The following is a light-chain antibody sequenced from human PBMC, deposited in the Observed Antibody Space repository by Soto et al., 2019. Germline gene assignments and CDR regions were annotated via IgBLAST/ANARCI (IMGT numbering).Light chain of an antibody. Sequence: EIVMTQSPATLSVSPGERATLSCRASQSVSSNLAWYQQKPGQAPRLLIYGASTRATCIPARFSGSGSGTEFTLTICSRQSEDFAVYYCQQYNNWPPRYTVGQGTKLEIK. J-gene: IGKJ2*01. CDR3: QQYNNWPPRYT. V-gene: IGKV3-15*01. CDR1: QSVSSN. CDR2: GAS.